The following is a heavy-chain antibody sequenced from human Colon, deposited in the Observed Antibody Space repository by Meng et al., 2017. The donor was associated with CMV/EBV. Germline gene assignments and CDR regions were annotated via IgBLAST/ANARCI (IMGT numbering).Heavy chain of an antibody. CDR1: GFTFNNYV. J-gene: IGHJ5*01. CDR3: AKGGLKEGGYSSSWCDF. D-gene: IGHD6-13*01. CDR2: ISGSGSST. V-gene: IGHV3-23*01. Sequence: GESLKISCAASGFTFNNYVMTWVRQAPGKGLEWVSGISGSGSSTYYADSVKGRYTISRDNSKNTLYLQMNSLGAEDTAVYYCAKGGLKEGGYSSSWCDFWGQGTLVTVSS.